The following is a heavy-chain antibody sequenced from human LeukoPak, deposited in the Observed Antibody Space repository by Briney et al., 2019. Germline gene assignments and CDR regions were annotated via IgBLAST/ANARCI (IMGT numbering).Heavy chain of an antibody. V-gene: IGHV4-34*01. CDR3: ARPGDYYDSEYQFDY. Sequence: SETLSLTCAVYGGSFSGYYWSWIRQPPGKGLEWIGEINHSGSTNYNPSLKSRVTISVDTSKNQFSLKLSSVTAADTAVYYCARPGDYYDSEYQFDYWGQGTLVTVSS. CDR1: GGSFSGYY. D-gene: IGHD3-22*01. J-gene: IGHJ4*02. CDR2: INHSGST.